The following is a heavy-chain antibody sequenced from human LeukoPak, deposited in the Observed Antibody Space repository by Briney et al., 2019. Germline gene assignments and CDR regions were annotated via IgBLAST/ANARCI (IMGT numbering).Heavy chain of an antibody. CDR3: AREAVTRNYFDY. CDR2: ISSSSSYT. D-gene: IGHD4-17*01. CDR1: GFTFSDYY. J-gene: IGHJ4*02. Sequence: PGGSLRLSCAASGFTFSDYYMSWIRQAPGKGLEWGSYISSSSSYTNYADSVKGRFTISRDNSKNTLYLQMNSLRAEDMAVYYCAREAVTRNYFDYWGQGTLVTVSS. V-gene: IGHV3-11*05.